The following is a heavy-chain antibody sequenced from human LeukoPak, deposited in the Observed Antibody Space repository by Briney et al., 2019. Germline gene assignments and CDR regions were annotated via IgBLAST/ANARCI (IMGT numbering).Heavy chain of an antibody. Sequence: GGTLRLSCAASGFTFSTYAMSWVRQAPGKGLEWVSGISISGDSTYYADSVKGRFTISRDNSKNTLYLQMNRLRAEDTAVYYCAKDRDLLFAHCWFDLWGQGTLVTVSS. CDR1: GFTFSTYA. V-gene: IGHV3-23*01. CDR2: ISISGDST. D-gene: IGHD3-10*01. J-gene: IGHJ5*02. CDR3: AKDRDLLFAHCWFDL.